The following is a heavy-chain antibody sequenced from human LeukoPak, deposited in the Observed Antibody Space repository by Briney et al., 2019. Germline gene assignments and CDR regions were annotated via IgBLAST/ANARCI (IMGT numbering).Heavy chain of an antibody. Sequence: GGSLRLSCAASGFTFSSYGMHWVRQAPGKGLVWVSRINSDGSSTSNADSVKGRFTISRDNAKNTLYLQMNSLRAEDTAVYYCARRVPVALDHYYYYGMDVWGQGTTVTVSS. V-gene: IGHV3-74*01. CDR1: GFTFSSYG. J-gene: IGHJ6*02. CDR3: ARRVPVALDHYYYYGMDV. D-gene: IGHD2-2*01. CDR2: INSDGSST.